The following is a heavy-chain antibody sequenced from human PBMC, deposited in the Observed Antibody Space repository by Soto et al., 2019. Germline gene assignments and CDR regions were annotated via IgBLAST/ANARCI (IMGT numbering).Heavy chain of an antibody. CDR2: IKQDGSEK. D-gene: IGHD2-15*01. CDR1: GFTFSSYW. J-gene: IGHJ3*02. V-gene: IGHV3-7*05. CDR3: ARDCSGGSCYLDAFDI. Sequence: GGSLRLSCAASGFTFSSYWMSWVRQAPGKGLEWVANIKQDGSEKYYVDSVKGRFTISRDNAKNSLYLQMNSLRAEDTAVYYCARDCSGGSCYLDAFDIWGQGTMVTVS.